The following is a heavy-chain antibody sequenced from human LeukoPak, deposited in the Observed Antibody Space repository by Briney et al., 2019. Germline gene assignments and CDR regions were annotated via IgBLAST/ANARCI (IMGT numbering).Heavy chain of an antibody. V-gene: IGHV1-2*02. D-gene: IGHD1-7*01. CDR3: ALLTGATSWVDY. CDR1: GYTFTGYY. Sequence: ASVKVSCKASGYTFTGYYMHWVRQAPGQGLEWMGWINPNSGGTNYAQKFQGKVTKTRDTSISTAYMELSRLRSDDTAVYYCALLTGATSWVDYWGQGTLVTVSS. J-gene: IGHJ4*02. CDR2: INPNSGGT.